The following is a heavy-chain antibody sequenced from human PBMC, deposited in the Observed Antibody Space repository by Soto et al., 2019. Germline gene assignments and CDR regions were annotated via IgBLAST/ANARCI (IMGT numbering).Heavy chain of an antibody. J-gene: IGHJ5*02. CDR3: ARGPFGGYFGWLDP. CDR2: MHHTQGT. V-gene: IGHV4-59*01. Sequence: SETLSLTCSVSGASISSYYWTWIRQPPGGGLEWIGYMHHTQGTNDNPSLRGRVHMSIDTSMNQFSLRLTSVTAADTAVYYCARGPFGGYFGWLDPWGHGTLVIVAS. CDR1: GASISSYY. D-gene: IGHD3-16*01.